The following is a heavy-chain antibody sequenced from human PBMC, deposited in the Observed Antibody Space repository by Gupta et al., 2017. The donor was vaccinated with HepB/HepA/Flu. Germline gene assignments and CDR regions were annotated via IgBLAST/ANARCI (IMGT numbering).Heavy chain of an antibody. D-gene: IGHD4-17*01. CDR1: GFTFSSYA. J-gene: IGHJ5*02. V-gene: IGHV3-30-3*01. Sequence: QVQLVESGGGVVQPGRSLRLSCAASGFTFSSYAMHWVRQAPGKGLEWVAVISYDGSNKYYADSVKGRFTISRDNSKNTLYLQMNSLRAEDTAVYYCARDYGDYRGGYNWFDPWGQGTLVTVSS. CDR3: ARDYGDYRGGYNWFDP. CDR2: ISYDGSNK.